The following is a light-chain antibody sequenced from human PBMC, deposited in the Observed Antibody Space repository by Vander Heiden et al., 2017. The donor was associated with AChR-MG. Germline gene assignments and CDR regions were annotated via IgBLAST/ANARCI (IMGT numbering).Light chain of an antibody. Sequence: IQLTQSPSSLSASVGDRVTIPCRASQGISSYLGWYQQKPGKAPNLLIYDASTLQSGVPSRFSGSGYGTDLTLTISSLEPEDFASYYCQQPNSFPRLTFGGGTKVEIK. J-gene: IGKJ4*01. V-gene: IGKV1-9*01. CDR3: QQPNSFPRLT. CDR2: DAS. CDR1: QGISSY.